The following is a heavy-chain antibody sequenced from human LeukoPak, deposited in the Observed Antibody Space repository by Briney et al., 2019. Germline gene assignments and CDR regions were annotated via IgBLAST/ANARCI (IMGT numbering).Heavy chain of an antibody. CDR2: ISYSGST. D-gene: IGHD3-3*01. V-gene: IGHV4-39*01. Sequence: SETLSLTCTVSGGSISSSSYFWGWIRQPPGKGLEWIGSISYSGSTYYNPSLKSRVTISVDTSKNQFSLKLSSVTAADTAVYYCARGLAGRFLEWSCGYLDYWAREPWSPSPQ. CDR3: ARGLAGRFLEWSCGYLDY. J-gene: IGHJ4*02. CDR1: GGSISSSSYF.